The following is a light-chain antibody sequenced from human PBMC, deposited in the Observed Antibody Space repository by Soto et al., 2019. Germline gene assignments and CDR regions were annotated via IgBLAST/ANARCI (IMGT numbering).Light chain of an antibody. CDR2: DVS. CDR3: AGWDADLRGFV. J-gene: IGLJ1*01. Sequence: QSALTQPRSVSGSPGQSVTISCTGTSSDVGGYNYVSWYQQHPGKAPKLMIYDVSKRPSGVPDRFSGSKSGNTASLTISGLQSEDEADYFCAGWDADLRGFVFGTGTKLTVL. V-gene: IGLV2-11*01. CDR1: SSDVGGYNY.